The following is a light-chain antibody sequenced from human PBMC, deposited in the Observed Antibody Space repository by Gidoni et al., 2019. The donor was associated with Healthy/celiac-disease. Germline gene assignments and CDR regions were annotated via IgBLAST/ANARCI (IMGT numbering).Light chain of an antibody. CDR2: GAS. J-gene: IGKJ4*01. V-gene: IGKV3-20*01. CDR1: QSVSSSY. Sequence: EIVLTQSPGTRSLSPGERATLSCRASQSVSSSYLAWYQQKPGQAPRLLIYGASSRATGIPDRFSGSGSGTDFTLTISRLEPEEFAVYYCQQYGSSPVFGGGTKVEIK. CDR3: QQYGSSPV.